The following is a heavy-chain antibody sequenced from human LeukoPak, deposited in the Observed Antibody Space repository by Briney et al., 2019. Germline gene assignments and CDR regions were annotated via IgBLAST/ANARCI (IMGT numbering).Heavy chain of an antibody. CDR2: IIPIFGTA. CDR1: GGTFSSYA. Sequence: GASVKVSCKASGGTFSSYAISWVRQAPGQGLEWMGGIIPIFGTANYAQKFQGRVTITADKSTSTAYMELSSLRSEDTAVYYCARNYDFWSGREDIVYWGQGTLVTVSS. D-gene: IGHD3-3*01. V-gene: IGHV1-69*06. CDR3: ARNYDFWSGREDIVY. J-gene: IGHJ4*02.